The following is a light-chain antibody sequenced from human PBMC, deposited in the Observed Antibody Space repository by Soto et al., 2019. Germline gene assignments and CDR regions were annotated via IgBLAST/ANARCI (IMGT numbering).Light chain of an antibody. CDR3: SSYTSSSTLVV. J-gene: IGLJ2*01. CDR1: RSDVGGYNY. V-gene: IGLV2-8*01. Sequence: QSALTQPPSASGSLGQSVTISCTGTRSDVGGYNYVSWYQQHPGKAPKLLIYEVTKRPSGVPDRFSGSKSGNTASLTVSELQAEDEADYYCSSYTSSSTLVVFGGGTKLTVL. CDR2: EVT.